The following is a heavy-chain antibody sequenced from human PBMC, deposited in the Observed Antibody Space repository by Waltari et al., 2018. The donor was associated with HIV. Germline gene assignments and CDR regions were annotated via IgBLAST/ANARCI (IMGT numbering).Heavy chain of an antibody. Sequence: QVQLVESGGGVVQPGRSLRLSCEASGFTFNTYAMHWVRQAPGKGLEWGAVIWSDGSNQYYADSVKGRFTISRDNSKNTVYLQMNSLRAEDTARYYCARSEGNYGDSPSDYWGQGTRVTVSS. CDR2: IWSDGSNQ. V-gene: IGHV3-33*01. CDR3: ARSEGNYGDSPSDY. D-gene: IGHD4-17*01. J-gene: IGHJ4*02. CDR1: GFTFNTYA.